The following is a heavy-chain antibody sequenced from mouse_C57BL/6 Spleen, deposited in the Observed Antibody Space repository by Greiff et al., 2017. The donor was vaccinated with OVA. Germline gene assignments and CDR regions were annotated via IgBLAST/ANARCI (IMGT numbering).Heavy chain of an antibody. D-gene: IGHD1-1*01. Sequence: EVKLQESGGGLVKPGGSLKLSCAASGFTFSDYGMHWVRQAPEKGLEWVAYISSGSSTIYYADTVKGRFTISRDNAKNTLFLQMTSLRAEDTAMYYCARRIRAWFAYWGQGTLVTVSA. V-gene: IGHV5-17*01. J-gene: IGHJ3*01. CDR1: GFTFSDYG. CDR3: ARRIRAWFAY. CDR2: ISSGSSTI.